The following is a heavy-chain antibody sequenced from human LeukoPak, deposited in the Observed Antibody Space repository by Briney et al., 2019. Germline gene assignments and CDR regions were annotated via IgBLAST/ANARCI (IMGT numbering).Heavy chain of an antibody. CDR3: ARALGYCSGGSCTRGYNWFDP. J-gene: IGHJ5*02. CDR1: GGTISSSDYY. CDR2: IYYGGST. Sequence: SETLSLTCTVSGGTISSSDYYWGWIRQPPGKGLEWIGSIYYGGSTYYNPSLKSRVTISVDTSMNQFSLKLSFVTTADTAVYYCARALGYCSGGSCTRGYNWFDPWGQGTLVTVPS. D-gene: IGHD2-15*01. V-gene: IGHV4-39*01.